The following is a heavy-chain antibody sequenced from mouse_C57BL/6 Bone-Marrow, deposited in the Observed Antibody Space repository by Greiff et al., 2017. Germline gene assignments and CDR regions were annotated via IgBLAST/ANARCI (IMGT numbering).Heavy chain of an antibody. CDR3: ARGDTATVVPYYFDY. CDR1: GYTFTNSW. Sequence: VQLQQSGAELVRPGTSVKMSCKASGYTFTNSWIGWAKQRPGHGLECIGDIYPGGGYTNSNEKFKGKATLTADKSSSTAYMQISSLTSDDSAIYYCARGDTATVVPYYFDYWGQGTTLTVSS. J-gene: IGHJ2*01. V-gene: IGHV1-63*01. D-gene: IGHD1-1*01. CDR2: IYPGGGYT.